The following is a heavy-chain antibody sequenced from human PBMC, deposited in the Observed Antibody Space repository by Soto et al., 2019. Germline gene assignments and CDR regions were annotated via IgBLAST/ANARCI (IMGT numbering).Heavy chain of an antibody. D-gene: IGHD4-17*01. Sequence: SETLSLTCTVSGASIITDNYFWVWIRQSPRRGLELIGSISYSGRTYDNPSLQSRVTISIDASKNQFSLKLTSVTTADTAVYFCARRRASDYGGNHHPYYFDRWGQGALVTVSS. CDR3: ARRRASDYGGNHHPYYFDR. J-gene: IGHJ4*02. CDR2: ISYSGRT. CDR1: GASIITDNYF. V-gene: IGHV4-39*01.